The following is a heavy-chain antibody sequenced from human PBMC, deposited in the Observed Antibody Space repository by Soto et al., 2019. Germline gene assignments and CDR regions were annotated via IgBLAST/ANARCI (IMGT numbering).Heavy chain of an antibody. CDR2: IDTSGKT. J-gene: IGHJ3*02. Sequence: SDTLALTCTVSCGSLTAYSWNWIRQPVGKGLEWIGRIDTSGKTNYIPSLKSRLTMSIDRFKNQFSLNLKFVTAADTAVYFCAKDESGAADIWGQGTMVTVSS. CDR1: CGSLTAYS. D-gene: IGHD7-27*01. V-gene: IGHV4-4*07. CDR3: AKDESGAADI.